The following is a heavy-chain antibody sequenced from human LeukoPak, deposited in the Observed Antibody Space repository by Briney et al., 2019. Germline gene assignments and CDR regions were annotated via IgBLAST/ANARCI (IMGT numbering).Heavy chain of an antibody. Sequence: ASVKVSCKASGYTFTSYAMNWVRQAPGQGLEWMGWINTNTGNPTYAQGFTGRFVFSLDTSVSTAYLQICSLKAEDTAVYYCAGRYSSNTYYYGMDVWGQGTTVTVSS. CDR3: AGRYSSNTYYYGMDV. D-gene: IGHD6-13*01. J-gene: IGHJ6*02. CDR2: INTNTGNP. V-gene: IGHV7-4-1*01. CDR1: GYTFTSYA.